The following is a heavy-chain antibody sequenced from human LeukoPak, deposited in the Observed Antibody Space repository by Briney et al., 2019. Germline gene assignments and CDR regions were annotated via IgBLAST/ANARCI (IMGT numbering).Heavy chain of an antibody. CDR2: INPNSGGT. V-gene: IGHV1-2*02. CDR3: LRDLRYCSGGSCYYVDY. J-gene: IGHJ4*02. CDR1: GYTFTGYY. Sequence: ASVKVSCKASGYTFTGYYMHWVRQAPGQGLEWMGWINPNSGGTNFARKFQGRVTMTRDTSTSTAYMELSSLRSDDTAVYYCLRDLRYCSGGSCYYVDYWGQGTLVTVSS. D-gene: IGHD2-15*01.